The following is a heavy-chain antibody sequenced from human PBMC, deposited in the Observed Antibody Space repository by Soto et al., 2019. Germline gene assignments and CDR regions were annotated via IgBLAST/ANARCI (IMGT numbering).Heavy chain of an antibody. CDR2: IYYSGST. CDR1: GGSISSYY. J-gene: IGHJ5*02. CDR3: ARDDYGKVDP. Sequence: SETLSLTCTVSGGSISSYYWNWIRQPPGKGLEWIGYIYYSGSTNYNPSLKSRVTISVDTSKNQFSLKLSSVTAADTAVYYCARDDYGKVDPWGQGTLVTVSS. V-gene: IGHV4-59*01. D-gene: IGHD3-16*01.